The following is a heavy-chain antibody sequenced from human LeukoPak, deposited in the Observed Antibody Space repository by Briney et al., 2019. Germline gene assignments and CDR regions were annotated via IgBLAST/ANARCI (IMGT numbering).Heavy chain of an antibody. Sequence: SVKVSCKASGYTFTSYGISWVRQAPGQGLEWMGGIIPIFGTANYAQKFQGRVTITADKSTSTAYMELSSLRSEDTAVYYCTMTTVTTSSDYWGQGTLVTVSS. D-gene: IGHD4-17*01. CDR3: TMTTVTTSSDY. CDR1: GYTFTSYG. J-gene: IGHJ4*02. CDR2: IIPIFGTA. V-gene: IGHV1-69*06.